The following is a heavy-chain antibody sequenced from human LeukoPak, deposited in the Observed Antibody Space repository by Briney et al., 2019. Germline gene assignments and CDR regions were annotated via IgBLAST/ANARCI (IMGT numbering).Heavy chain of an antibody. CDR3: AHSEDYYGSVDAFDV. CDR1: GGSISTYYW. V-gene: IGHV2-5*08. D-gene: IGHD3-10*01. Sequence: TLSLTCTVSGGSISTYYWSWIRQPPGKALEWLAFIYWDDDKRYSPSLKSRLTITKDTSKNQLVLTMTNMDPVDTATYYCAHSEDYYGSVDAFDVWGQGTMVTVSS. CDR2: IYWDDDK. J-gene: IGHJ3*01.